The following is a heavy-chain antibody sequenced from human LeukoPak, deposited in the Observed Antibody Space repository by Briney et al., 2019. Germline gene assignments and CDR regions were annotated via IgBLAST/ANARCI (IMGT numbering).Heavy chain of an antibody. CDR3: AREHDSSGDWFDP. D-gene: IGHD3-22*01. Sequence: PSQTPSLTCTVSGGSISSGGYYWSWIRQHPGKGLEWIGYIYYSGSTHYNPSLKSRVTISVDTSKNQFSLKLTSVTAADTAVYYCAREHDSSGDWFDPWGQGTLVTVSS. V-gene: IGHV4-31*03. J-gene: IGHJ5*02. CDR1: GGSISSGGYY. CDR2: IYYSGST.